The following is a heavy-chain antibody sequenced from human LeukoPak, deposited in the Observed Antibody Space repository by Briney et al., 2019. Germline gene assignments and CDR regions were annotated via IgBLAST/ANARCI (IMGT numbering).Heavy chain of an antibody. D-gene: IGHD4-17*01. J-gene: IGHJ4*02. CDR2: ISVSGGNT. V-gene: IGHV3-23*01. CDR1: GFTFSSYA. Sequence: GGSLRLSCAASGFTFSSYAMSWVRQAPGKGLEWVSTISVSGGNTYYADSVKGRFTISRDNSKNTLYLQMNSLRADDTAVYYCAKGNGDHAIHPDYWGQGTLVTVSS. CDR3: AKGNGDHAIHPDY.